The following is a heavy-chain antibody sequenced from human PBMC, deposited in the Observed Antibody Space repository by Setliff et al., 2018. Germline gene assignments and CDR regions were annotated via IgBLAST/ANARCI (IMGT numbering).Heavy chain of an antibody. CDR2: ISADNNQTHHIERFTGENANT. Sequence: ASGTVSCQASGYSFTPYGISWERPAPEQGLEWMGWISADNNQTHHIERFTGENANTKYAQKFQGRVTMTTDTSTRTAYMELRSLRSDDTAVYYCARVLFGVNDGRYHYFNMDIWGKGTTVTVSS. J-gene: IGHJ6*03. V-gene: IGHV1-18*01. CDR3: ARVLFGVNDGRYHYFNMDI. D-gene: IGHD3-10*01. CDR1: GYSFTPYG.